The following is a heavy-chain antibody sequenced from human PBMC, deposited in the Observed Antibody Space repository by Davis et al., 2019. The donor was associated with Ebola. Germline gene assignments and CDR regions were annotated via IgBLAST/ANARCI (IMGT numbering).Heavy chain of an antibody. CDR2: IGTAGER. V-gene: IGHV3-13*01. Sequence: PGGSLRLSCPAFGFSFRTYDLHWVRHATGKTLEWVSAIGTAGERYYPTSGKGRFTISRENARNSLYLQMNSLRTEDTAVYYCVRPAFGSHYFDYWGQGILVTVSS. CDR3: VRPAFGSHYFDY. CDR1: GFSFRTYD. D-gene: IGHD2-2*01. J-gene: IGHJ4*02.